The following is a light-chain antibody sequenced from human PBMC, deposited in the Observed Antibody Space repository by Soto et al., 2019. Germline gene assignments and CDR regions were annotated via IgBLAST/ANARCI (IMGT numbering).Light chain of an antibody. CDR1: QSIGTNY. V-gene: IGKV3-20*01. CDR2: AAS. CDR3: QQYSSTPRT. J-gene: IGKJ1*01. Sequence: ENRLTQSPGTLSLSPGERATLSCRASQSIGTNYVAWFQQKPGQAPTLLIYAASRRATGIPDRFSGSGSGTEFTLTISRLEPEDFAVYFCQQYSSTPRTFGQGTQVEFK.